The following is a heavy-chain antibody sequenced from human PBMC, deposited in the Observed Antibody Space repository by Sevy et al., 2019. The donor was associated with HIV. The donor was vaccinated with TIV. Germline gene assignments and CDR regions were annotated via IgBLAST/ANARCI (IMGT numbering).Heavy chain of an antibody. J-gene: IGHJ2*01. Sequence: SETLCLTCTVSGGSISSSSYYWGWIRQPPGKGLEWIGRIYYSGSTYYNPSLKSRVTISVDTSKNQFSLKLSSVTAADTAVYYCARLALDSYYDSSGYSRNWYFDLWGRGTLVTVSS. D-gene: IGHD3-22*01. CDR3: ARLALDSYYDSSGYSRNWYFDL. CDR1: GGSISSSSYY. CDR2: IYYSGST. V-gene: IGHV4-39*01.